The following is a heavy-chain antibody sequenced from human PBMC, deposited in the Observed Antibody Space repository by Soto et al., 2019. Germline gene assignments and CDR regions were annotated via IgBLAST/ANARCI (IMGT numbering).Heavy chain of an antibody. Sequence: QVQLVESGGGVVQPGRSLRLSWAASGFTFSSYAMHWFRLAQGKGLEWVAVISYDGSNKYYADSVKGRFTISRDNSKNTLYLQTNSLRAEDTAVYYCARAVMGWYFDLWGRGTLVTVSS. V-gene: IGHV3-30-3*01. J-gene: IGHJ2*01. D-gene: IGHD2-8*01. CDR1: GFTFSSYA. CDR3: ARAVMGWYFDL. CDR2: ISYDGSNK.